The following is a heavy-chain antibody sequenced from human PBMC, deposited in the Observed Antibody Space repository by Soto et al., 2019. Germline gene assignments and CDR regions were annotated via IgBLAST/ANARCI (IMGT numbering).Heavy chain of an antibody. J-gene: IGHJ6*02. CDR2: ISYDGSNK. D-gene: IGHD2-2*01. CDR1: GFTFSSYA. Sequence: GGSLRLSCAASGFTFSSYAMHWVRQAPGKGLERVAVISYDGSNKYYAVSVKGRFTISRDNSKNTLYLQMNSLRAEDTAVYYCARVYCSSTSCYYYYYYGMDVWGQGTTVTVSS. CDR3: ARVYCSSTSCYYYYYYGMDV. V-gene: IGHV3-30-3*01.